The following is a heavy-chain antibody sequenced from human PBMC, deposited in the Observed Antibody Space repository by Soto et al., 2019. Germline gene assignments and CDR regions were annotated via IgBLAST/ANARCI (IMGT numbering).Heavy chain of an antibody. CDR3: ARRDYGDYWFDP. V-gene: IGHV1-18*01. Sequence: QIQLVQSGAEVKKPGASVKVSCEASGYIFTSYGISWVRQAPGQGLEWMGWISVHNGNTNYAQNLQGRVTMTTDTSTGTAYMELRNLKSDDTAMYYCARRDYGDYWFDPWGRGTLVTVSS. J-gene: IGHJ5*02. D-gene: IGHD4-17*01. CDR2: ISVHNGNT. CDR1: GYIFTSYG.